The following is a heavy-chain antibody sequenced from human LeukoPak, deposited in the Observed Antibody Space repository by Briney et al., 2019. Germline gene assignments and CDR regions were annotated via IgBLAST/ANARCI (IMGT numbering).Heavy chain of an antibody. CDR2: MNPNSGNT. J-gene: IGHJ5*02. CDR1: GYTFTSYD. CDR3: ARVYCSGGSCYGGGFDP. D-gene: IGHD2-15*01. V-gene: IGHV1-8*01. Sequence: GASVKVSCKASGYTFTSYDINWVRQATGQGLEWMGWMNPNSGNTGYAQKFQGRVTMTRNTSISTAYMELSSLRSEDTAVYYCARVYCSGGSCYGGGFDPWGQGTLVPVSS.